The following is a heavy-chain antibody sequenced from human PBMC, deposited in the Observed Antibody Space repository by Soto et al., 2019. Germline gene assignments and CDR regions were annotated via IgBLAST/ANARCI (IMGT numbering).Heavy chain of an antibody. J-gene: IGHJ6*02. V-gene: IGHV1-69*08. CDR2: VIPTQRTT. CDR3: VIVRRIVAVSVGRMDV. CDR1: GDTFIGYS. Sequence: SVKVSCKASGDTFIGYSISWVRQAPGQGLEWMGWVIPTQRTTKYAQRFQGRVTMSVDQSASTTYMELSSLSPEDTALYDCVIVRRIVAVSVGRMDVWGQGTTVTVAS. D-gene: IGHD6-19*01.